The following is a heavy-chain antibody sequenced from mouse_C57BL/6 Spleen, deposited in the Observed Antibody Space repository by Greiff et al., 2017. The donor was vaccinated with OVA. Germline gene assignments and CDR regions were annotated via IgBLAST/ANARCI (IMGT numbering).Heavy chain of an antibody. J-gene: IGHJ1*03. CDR1: GYTFTSYW. D-gene: IGHD1-1*01. CDR2: IYPSDSET. Sequence: VQLQQSGAELVRPGSSVKLSCKASGYTFTSYWMDWVKQRPGQGLEWIGNIYPSDSETHYNQKFKDKATLTVDKSSSTAYMQLSSLTSEDSAVYYCARRDYYYGSSYWYFDVWGTGTTVTVSS. V-gene: IGHV1-61*01. CDR3: ARRDYYYGSSYWYFDV.